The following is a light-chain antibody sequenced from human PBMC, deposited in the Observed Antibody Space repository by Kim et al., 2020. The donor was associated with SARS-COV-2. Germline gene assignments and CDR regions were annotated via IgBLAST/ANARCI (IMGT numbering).Light chain of an antibody. CDR2: LNNDGSH. CDR1: SEHTHYA. Sequence: AVKLTGARTSEHTHYAIAWHQQQPENGPRYLMKLNNDGSHTKGDWIPDRFSGSSSGAERYLTISSLQSEDVADYYCQTWGPGIRVFGGGTQLTVL. J-gene: IGLJ3*02. CDR3: QTWGPGIRV. V-gene: IGLV4-69*01.